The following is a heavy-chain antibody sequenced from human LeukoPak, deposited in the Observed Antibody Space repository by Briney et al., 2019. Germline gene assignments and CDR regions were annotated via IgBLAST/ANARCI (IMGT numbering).Heavy chain of an antibody. D-gene: IGHD3-9*01. J-gene: IGHJ5*02. V-gene: IGHV1-18*01. CDR3: ARADILTGYYPVDP. CDR1: GYTFTSYG. Sequence: ASVKVSCKASGYTFTSYGIGWVRQAPGQGLEWMGWISAYNGNTNYAQKLQGRVTMTTDTSTSTAYMELRSLRSDDTAVYYCARADILTGYYPVDPWGQGTLVTVSS. CDR2: ISAYNGNT.